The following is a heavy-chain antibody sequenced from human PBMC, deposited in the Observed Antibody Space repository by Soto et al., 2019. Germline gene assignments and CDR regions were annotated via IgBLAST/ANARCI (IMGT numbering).Heavy chain of an antibody. D-gene: IGHD3-10*01. V-gene: IGHV4-39*01. CDR3: ARLDFGRRFDF. J-gene: IGHJ4*02. CDR1: GDSISKSIYY. Sequence: PSETLSLTCSVSGDSISKSIYYWGWIRQPPGKGLEWIGSIYSSGSTYYNASLKSRITISVDTSKSQFSLKLSPVTAADTAIYYCARLDFGRRFDFWGLGTLVTAPQ. CDR2: IYSSGST.